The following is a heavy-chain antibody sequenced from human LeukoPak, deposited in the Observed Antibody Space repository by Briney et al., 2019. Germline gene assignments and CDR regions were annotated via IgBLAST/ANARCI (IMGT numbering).Heavy chain of an antibody. D-gene: IGHD3-10*02. V-gene: IGHV3-11*04. CDR1: GFTVSSNY. J-gene: IGHJ6*04. CDR3: AELGITMIGGV. CDR2: ISSSGSTI. Sequence: GGSLRLSCAASGFTVSSNYMSWVRQAPGKGLEWVPYISSSGSTIYYADSVKGRFTISRDNAKNSLYLQMNSRRAEDTAVYYCAELGITMIGGVWGKGTTVTISS.